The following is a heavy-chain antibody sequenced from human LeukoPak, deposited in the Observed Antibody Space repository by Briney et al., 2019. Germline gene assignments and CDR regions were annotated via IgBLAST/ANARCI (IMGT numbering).Heavy chain of an antibody. CDR2: INHSGST. V-gene: IGHV4-34*01. Sequence: PSETLSLTCAVYGGSFSGYYWSWIRQPPGKGLEWIGEINHSGSTNYNPPLKSRVTISVDTSKNQFSLKLSSVTAADTAVYYCARGRVAGTTGVDYWGQGTLVTVSS. CDR3: ARGRVAGTTGVDY. J-gene: IGHJ4*02. CDR1: GGSFSGYY. D-gene: IGHD6-19*01.